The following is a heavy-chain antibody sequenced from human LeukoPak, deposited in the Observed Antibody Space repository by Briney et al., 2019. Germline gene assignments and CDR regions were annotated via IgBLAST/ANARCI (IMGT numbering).Heavy chain of an antibody. Sequence: GKSLRLSCATSGFTFSGYGMHWVRQAPGKGLEWVTVIWSDGSNKYYADSVKGRFAISRDNSKNTLYLQMNSLRAEDTAVYYCVRGYYAGRGHHFEYWGQGTLVTVSS. CDR2: IWSDGSNK. CDR3: VRGYYAGRGHHFEY. D-gene: IGHD3-22*01. CDR1: GFTFSGYG. J-gene: IGHJ4*02. V-gene: IGHV3-33*01.